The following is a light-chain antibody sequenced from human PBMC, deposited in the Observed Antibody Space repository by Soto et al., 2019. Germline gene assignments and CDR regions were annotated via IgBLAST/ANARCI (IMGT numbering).Light chain of an antibody. J-gene: IGLJ1*01. CDR3: YSYTTSGTYL. CDR1: SSDVGGYKY. CDR2: DVS. V-gene: IGLV2-14*01. Sequence: QSVLTQPASVSGSPGQSIAISCTGTSSDVGGYKYVSWYQQHPAKVPKLMIYDVSNRPSGVSDRFPGSKSGNTASLTISGLQAEDVSYYYCYSYTTSGTYLFGTGPKVTVL.